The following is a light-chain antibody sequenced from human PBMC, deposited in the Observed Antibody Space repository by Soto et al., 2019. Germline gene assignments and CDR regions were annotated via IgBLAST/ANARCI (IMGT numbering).Light chain of an antibody. CDR3: QQRSNRPT. J-gene: IGKJ4*01. V-gene: IGKV3-11*01. CDR2: DAS. Sequence: EIVLTQSPATLSLSPGERATLSCRASQSVNSFLAWYQQKPGQAPRLLIYDASNRAIGIPARFSGSGAGTAFTLTISSLEPEDFAVYYCQQRSNRPTFGGGTKVEIK. CDR1: QSVNSF.